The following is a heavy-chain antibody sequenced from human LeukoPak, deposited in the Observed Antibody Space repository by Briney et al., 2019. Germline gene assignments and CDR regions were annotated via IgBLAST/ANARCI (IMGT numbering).Heavy chain of an antibody. D-gene: IGHD5-18*01. V-gene: IGHV3-74*01. Sequence: AESLTLSCAASGFTFSSDWMHWVRQAPGKGMVWDSRINSDGSSTIYADSVKGRFTISRDNAKNTLYLQMNSLRAEDTAVYYCARGRRGYSYGLFDYWGQGTLVTVSS. CDR3: ARGRRGYSYGLFDY. CDR2: INSDGSST. J-gene: IGHJ4*02. CDR1: GFTFSSDW.